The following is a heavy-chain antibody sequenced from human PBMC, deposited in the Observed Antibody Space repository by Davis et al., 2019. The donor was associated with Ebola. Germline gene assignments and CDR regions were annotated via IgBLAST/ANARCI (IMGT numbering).Heavy chain of an antibody. J-gene: IGHJ4*02. CDR2: ISNSGRTK. CDR3: ATTQWLREFDN. Sequence: PGGSLRLSCADSGFTFSSYEGHWVRRAPGKGLEWVAYISNSGRTKYYADSVRGRFIISRDKSNNTLYLEMNSLRVDDTAVYYCATTQWLREFDNWGQGTLVTVSS. CDR1: GFTFSSYE. D-gene: IGHD6-19*01. V-gene: IGHV3-48*03.